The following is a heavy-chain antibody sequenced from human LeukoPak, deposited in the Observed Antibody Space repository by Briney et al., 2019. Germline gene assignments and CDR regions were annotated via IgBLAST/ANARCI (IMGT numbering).Heavy chain of an antibody. CDR2: IYSGGST. J-gene: IGHJ4*02. CDR3: ARGGHSGSGSYYFDY. D-gene: IGHD3-10*01. V-gene: IGHV3-53*04. CDR1: GFTVSSNY. Sequence: GGSLTLSCAASGFTVSSNYMSWVRQAPGKGLEWVSVIYSGGSTYYADSVKGRFTISRHNSKNTLYLQMNSLRAEDTAVYYCARGGHSGSGSYYFDYWGQGTLVTVSS.